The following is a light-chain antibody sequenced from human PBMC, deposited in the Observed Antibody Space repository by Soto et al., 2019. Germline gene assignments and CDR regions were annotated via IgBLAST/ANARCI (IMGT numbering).Light chain of an antibody. CDR1: QSVRNNY. V-gene: IGKV3-20*01. CDR3: QQYGTSSYT. CDR2: GVS. J-gene: IGKJ2*01. Sequence: PLSCWASQSVRNNYLAWYQQKPGQAPRLLIYGVSARATGIPDRFSGSGSGTDFTLTISRLEPEDFAVYYCQQYGTSSYTFGQGTKLEIK.